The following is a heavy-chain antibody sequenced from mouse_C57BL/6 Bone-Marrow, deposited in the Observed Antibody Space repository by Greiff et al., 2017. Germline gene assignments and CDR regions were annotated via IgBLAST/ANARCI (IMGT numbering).Heavy chain of an antibody. CDR3: ARGDWDYFDY. J-gene: IGHJ2*01. CDR2: INPGSGGT. Sequence: QVQLQQSGAELVRPGTSVKVSCKASGYAFTNYLLEWVKQRPGQGLEWIGVINPGSGGTNYNEKFKGKATLTADKSSSTAYMQLSSLTSEDSAVYFCARGDWDYFDYWGQGTTLTVSS. D-gene: IGHD4-1*01. CDR1: GYAFTNYL. V-gene: IGHV1-54*01.